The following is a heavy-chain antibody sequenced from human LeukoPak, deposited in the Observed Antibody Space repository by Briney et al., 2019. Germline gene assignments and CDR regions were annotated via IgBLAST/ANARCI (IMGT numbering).Heavy chain of an antibody. J-gene: IGHJ4*02. CDR3: ARGEAQQLVLFDY. V-gene: IGHV5-51*01. CDR1: GYSFTSYW. CDR2: IYPGDSDT. D-gene: IGHD6-13*01. Sequence: GESLKISCKGSGYSFTSYWIGCVRQMPGKGLEWMGIIYPGDSDTRYSPSFQGQVTISADKSISTAYLQWSSLKASDTAMYYCARGEAQQLVLFDYWGQGTLVTVSS.